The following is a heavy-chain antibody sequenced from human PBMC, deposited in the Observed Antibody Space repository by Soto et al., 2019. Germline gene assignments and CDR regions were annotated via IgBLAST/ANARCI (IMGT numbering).Heavy chain of an antibody. CDR2: IRGKSNSYAT. CDR3: TRDPRNYYDSIGSANWFDP. Sequence: GESLKISCAASGFTFSGSAMHWVRQASGKGLEWVGRIRGKSNSYATAYAASVKGRFTISRDDSKDTAYLQMNSLKTEDTAVYYCTRDPRNYYDSIGSANWFDPWGQGTLVTVSS. CDR1: GFTFSGSA. J-gene: IGHJ5*02. D-gene: IGHD3-22*01. V-gene: IGHV3-73*01.